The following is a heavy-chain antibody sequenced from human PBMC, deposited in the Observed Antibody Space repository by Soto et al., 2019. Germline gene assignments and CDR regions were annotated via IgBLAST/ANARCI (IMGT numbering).Heavy chain of an antibody. D-gene: IGHD6-6*01. V-gene: IGHV1-8*01. CDR3: ARGRNMQLVTNYYGMDV. Sequence: ASVKVSCKASGYTFTSYDINWVRQATGQGLEWMGWMNPNSGNTGYAQKFQGRVTMTRNTSISTAYMELSSLRSEDTAVYYCARGRNMQLVTNYYGMDVWGPGTTVTVSS. CDR1: GYTFTSYD. CDR2: MNPNSGNT. J-gene: IGHJ6*02.